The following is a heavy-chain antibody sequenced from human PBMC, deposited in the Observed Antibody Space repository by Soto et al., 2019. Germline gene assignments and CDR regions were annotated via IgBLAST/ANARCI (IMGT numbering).Heavy chain of an antibody. V-gene: IGHV1-18*01. CDR1: GYTFTSYG. D-gene: IGHD6-13*01. Sequence: ASVKVSCKTSGYTFTSYGISWVREAPGQGLEWMGWISAYNGNTNYAQKLQGRVTMTTDTSTSTAYMELRSLRSDDTAVYYCAREYSRNTWFDPWGQGTLVTVSS. CDR3: AREYSRNTWFDP. J-gene: IGHJ5*02. CDR2: ISAYNGNT.